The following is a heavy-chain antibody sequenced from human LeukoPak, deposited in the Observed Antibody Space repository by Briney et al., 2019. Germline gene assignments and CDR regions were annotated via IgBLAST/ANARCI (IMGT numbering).Heavy chain of an antibody. V-gene: IGHV3-48*02. J-gene: IGHJ3*01. D-gene: IGHD6-19*01. CDR2: IRSSTTTI. CDR1: GFTFSSYS. CDR3: ARDAQWAFDF. Sequence: GGSLRLSCDASGFTFSSYSMNWVRQAPGKGREWISYIRSSTTTIYYADSVKGRFTISTDNANNSLYLQMSSLRDEDTAVYYCARDAQWAFDFWGQGTMVTVSS.